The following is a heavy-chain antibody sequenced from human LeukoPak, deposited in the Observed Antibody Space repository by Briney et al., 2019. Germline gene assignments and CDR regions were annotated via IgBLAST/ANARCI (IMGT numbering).Heavy chain of an antibody. J-gene: IGHJ3*02. CDR3: ARRDIGLRAFDI. Sequence: PSETLSLTCTVSGGSISSYYWSWIRQPPGKGLEWIGYIYYSGSTNYNPSLKSRVTISVDTSKNQFSLKLSSVTAADTAVYYCARRDIGLRAFDIWGQGTMVTVSS. CDR2: IYYSGST. V-gene: IGHV4-59*08. CDR1: GGSISSYY. D-gene: IGHD3-10*01.